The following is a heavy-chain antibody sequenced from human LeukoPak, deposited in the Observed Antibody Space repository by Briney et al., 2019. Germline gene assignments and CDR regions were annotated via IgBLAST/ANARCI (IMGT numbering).Heavy chain of an antibody. J-gene: IGHJ3*02. CDR2: IYYSGST. CDR1: GGSISSYY. CDR3: AREDGSISAFAI. V-gene: IGHV4-59*01. Sequence: SETLSLTCTVSGGSISSYYWSWIRQPPGKGLEWIGYIYYSGSTNYNPSLKSRVTISVDTSKNQFSLKLSSVTAADTAVYYCAREDGSISAFAIWGQGTMVTVSS. D-gene: IGHD3-3*02.